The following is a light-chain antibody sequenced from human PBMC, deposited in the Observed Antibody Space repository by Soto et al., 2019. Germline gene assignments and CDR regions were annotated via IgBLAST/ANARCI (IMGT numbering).Light chain of an antibody. Sequence: DIQMTQSPSSLSASVGDRVTITCQASHDITSYLTWYQHKLGKAPTLLIYDASILEPGVPSRFSGSGSGTDFTFTISSLQPEDVATYYCQKCDYLPIFGPGTTVEFK. V-gene: IGKV1-33*01. CDR2: DAS. J-gene: IGKJ3*01. CDR1: HDITSY. CDR3: QKCDYLPI.